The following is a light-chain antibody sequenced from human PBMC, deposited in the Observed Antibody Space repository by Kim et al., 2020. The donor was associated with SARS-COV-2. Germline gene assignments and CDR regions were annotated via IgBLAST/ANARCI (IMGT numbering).Light chain of an antibody. J-gene: IGKJ4*01. CDR1: LSVSSSY. V-gene: IGKV3-20*01. CDR3: QQYGSSLAT. Sequence: EIVLTQSPGTLSLSPGERATLSCRASLSVSSSYLAWYQQKPGQAPRLLIYGASSRATGIPDRFSGSGSGTDFTLTISRLEPEDFAVYYCQQYGSSLATFGGGTKVDIK. CDR2: GAS.